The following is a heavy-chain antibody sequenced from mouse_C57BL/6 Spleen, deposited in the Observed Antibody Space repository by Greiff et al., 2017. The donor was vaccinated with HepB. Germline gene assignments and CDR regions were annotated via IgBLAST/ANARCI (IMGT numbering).Heavy chain of an antibody. J-gene: IGHJ3*01. V-gene: IGHV3-6*01. CDR3: ARDLLLRY. CDR1: GYSITSGYY. Sequence: ESGPGLVKPSQSLSLTCSVTGYSITSGYYWNWIRQFPGNKLEWMGYISYDGSNNYNPSLKNRISITRDTSKNQFFLKLNSVTTEDTATYYCARDLLLRYWGQGTLVTVSA. CDR2: ISYDGSN. D-gene: IGHD1-1*01.